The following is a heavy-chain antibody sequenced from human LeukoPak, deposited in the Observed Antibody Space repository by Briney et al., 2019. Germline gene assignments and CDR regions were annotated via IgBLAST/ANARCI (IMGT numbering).Heavy chain of an antibody. CDR3: AKSHPSHFYGSGSYSLYGMDV. J-gene: IGHJ6*02. V-gene: IGHV1-8*02. CDR2: MNPNSGNT. D-gene: IGHD3-10*01. CDR1: GYTFTGYY. Sequence: ASVKVSCKASGYTFTGYYMHWVRQATGQGLEWMGWMNPNSGNTGYAQKFQGRVTMTRNTSISTAYMELSSLRAEDTAVYYCAKSHPSHFYGSGSYSLYGMDVWGQGTTVTVSS.